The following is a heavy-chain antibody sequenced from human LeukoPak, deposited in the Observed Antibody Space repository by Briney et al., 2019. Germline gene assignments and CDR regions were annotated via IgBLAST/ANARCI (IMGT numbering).Heavy chain of an antibody. J-gene: IGHJ5*02. D-gene: IGHD3-10*01. CDR3: ARGLGSYYGSGSYYNGKGDRRFDP. CDR2: INHSGST. Sequence: PSETLSLTCAVYGGSFSGYYWSWIRQPPGKGLEWIGEINHSGSTNYNPSLKSRVTISVDTSKNQFSLKLSSVTAADTAVYYCARGLGSYYGSGSYYNGKGDRRFDPWGQGTLVTVSS. CDR1: GGSFSGYY. V-gene: IGHV4-34*01.